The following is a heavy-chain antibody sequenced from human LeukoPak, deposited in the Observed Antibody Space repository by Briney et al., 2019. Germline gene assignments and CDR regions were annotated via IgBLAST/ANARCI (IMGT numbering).Heavy chain of an antibody. CDR2: INPNSGGT. V-gene: IGHV1-2*02. Sequence: KISCKGSGYTFTGYYMHWVRQAPGQGLEWMGWINPNSGGTNYAQKFQGRVTMTRDTSISTAYMELSRLRSDDTAVYYCARDSVGYCSSTSCYYDAFDIWGQGTMVTVSS. CDR3: ARDSVGYCSSTSCYYDAFDI. J-gene: IGHJ3*02. CDR1: GYTFTGYY. D-gene: IGHD2-2*03.